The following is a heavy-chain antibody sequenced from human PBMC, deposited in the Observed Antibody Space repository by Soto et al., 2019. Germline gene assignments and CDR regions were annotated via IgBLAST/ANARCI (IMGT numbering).Heavy chain of an antibody. Sequence: SETLSLTCTVSGGSISSYYWSWIRQPPGRGLEWIGYIYYSGSTNYNPSLKSRVTISVDTSKNQFSLKLSSVTAADTAVYYCARDPSIAAADYYYGMDVWGQGTTVTVSS. V-gene: IGHV4-59*01. CDR2: IYYSGST. CDR3: ARDPSIAAADYYYGMDV. J-gene: IGHJ6*02. D-gene: IGHD6-13*01. CDR1: GGSISSYY.